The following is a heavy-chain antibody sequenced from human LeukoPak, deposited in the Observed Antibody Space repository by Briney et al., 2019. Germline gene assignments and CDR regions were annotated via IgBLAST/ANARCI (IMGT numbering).Heavy chain of an antibody. CDR3: ARDPSGPNDY. J-gene: IGHJ4*02. CDR2: ISSSSSYI. Sequence: GGSLRLSCAASGFAFSSHAMSWVRQAPGKGLEWVSSISSSSSYIYYVDSVKGRFTISRDNAKNSLYLQMNSLRAEDTAVYYCARDPSGPNDYWGQGTLVTVSS. V-gene: IGHV3-21*01. D-gene: IGHD1-26*01. CDR1: GFAFSSHA.